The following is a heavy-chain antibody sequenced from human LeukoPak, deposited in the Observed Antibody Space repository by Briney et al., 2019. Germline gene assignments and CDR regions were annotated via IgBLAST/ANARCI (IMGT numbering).Heavy chain of an antibody. V-gene: IGHV3-48*03. D-gene: IGHD3-10*01. J-gene: IGHJ3*02. CDR1: GFTFSSYE. CDR2: ISSSGSTI. CDR3: RIGYKDAFDI. Sequence: PGGSLRLSCAASGFTFSSYEMNWVRQAPGKGLEWVSYISSSGSTIYYADSVKGRFTISRDNAKNSLYLRINSLRAEDTAVYYCRIGYKDAFDIWGQGTMVTVSS.